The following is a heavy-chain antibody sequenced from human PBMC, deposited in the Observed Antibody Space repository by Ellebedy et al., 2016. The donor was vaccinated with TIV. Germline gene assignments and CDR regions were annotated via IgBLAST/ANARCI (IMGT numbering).Heavy chain of an antibody. CDR1: GVTVSSTH. CDR2: IYAVGTT. J-gene: IGHJ3*02. CDR3: SRYGSAGSAFDI. Sequence: GESLKISCAASGVTVSSTHMSWVRQAPGKGLEWVSVIYAVGTTSYADSAKGRFTIARHNSENTLYLQMTSLRAEDTAVYYCSRYGSAGSAFDIWGRGTMVTASS. V-gene: IGHV3-53*04. D-gene: IGHD3-10*01.